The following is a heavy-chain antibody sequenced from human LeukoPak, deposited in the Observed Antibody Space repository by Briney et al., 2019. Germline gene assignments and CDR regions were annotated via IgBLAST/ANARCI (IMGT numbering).Heavy chain of an antibody. D-gene: IGHD5-18*01. CDR3: ARGGYSYGRYYYYGMDV. J-gene: IGHJ6*02. CDR2: ISSSGSTI. V-gene: IGHV3-48*03. CDR1: GFTFSSYE. Sequence: GGSLRLSCAASGFTFSSYEMNWVRQAPGKGLEWVSYISSSGSTIYYADSVKGRFTISRDNAKNSLYLQMNSLRVEDTAVYYCARGGYSYGRYYYYGMDVWGQGTTVTVSS.